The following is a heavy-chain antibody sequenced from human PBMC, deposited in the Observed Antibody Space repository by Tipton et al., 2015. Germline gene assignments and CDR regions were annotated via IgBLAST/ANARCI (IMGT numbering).Heavy chain of an antibody. CDR2: VNPTNGGI. Sequence: QLVQSGAEVKRPGASVKVSCKTSGYSFTGYFMNWVRQAPGQGLEWMGWVNPTNGGIKYAQKFQGRVTMTRDTSISTAYMELSSLRSDDTAVYYCARSYSSNWHVDYWGQGTLVTVSS. V-gene: IGHV1-2*02. CDR1: GYSFTGYF. CDR3: ARSYSSNWHVDY. D-gene: IGHD6-13*01. J-gene: IGHJ4*02.